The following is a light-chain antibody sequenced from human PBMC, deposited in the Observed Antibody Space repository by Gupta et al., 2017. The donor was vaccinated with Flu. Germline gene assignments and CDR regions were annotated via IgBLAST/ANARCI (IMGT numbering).Light chain of an antibody. J-gene: IGLJ3*02. CDR1: TSNIGKNY. CDR3: ATWDSGLSAGV. CDR2: DND. V-gene: IGLV1-51*01. Sequence: QSVLTQPPSVSAAPGQRVPIPCSGSTSNIGKNYVSWYKHLPGTAPKLLIYDNDKRPSEIPDRFSGSKSGTSATLGITGLQTGDEADYYCATWDSGLSAGVFGGGTKLTVL.